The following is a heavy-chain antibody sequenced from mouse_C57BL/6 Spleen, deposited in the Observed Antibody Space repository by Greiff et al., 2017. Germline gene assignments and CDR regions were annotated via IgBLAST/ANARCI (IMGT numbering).Heavy chain of an antibody. V-gene: IGHV1-9*01. J-gene: IGHJ2*01. CDR2: ILPGSGST. D-gene: IGHD1-1*01. Sequence: VQLQQSGAELMKPGASVKLSCTATGYTFTGYWIEWVKQRPGHGLEWIGEILPGSGSTNYTEKFKGKATFTADTSSNTAYMQLSSLTTEDSAIYYCARWLREFDYWGQGTTLTVSS. CDR1: GYTFTGYW. CDR3: ARWLREFDY.